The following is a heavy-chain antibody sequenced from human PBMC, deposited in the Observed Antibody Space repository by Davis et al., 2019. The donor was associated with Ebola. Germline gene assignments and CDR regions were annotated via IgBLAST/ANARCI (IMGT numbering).Heavy chain of an antibody. V-gene: IGHV3-53*01. Sequence: SVKGRFTISRDNSKNTLYLQMNSLRAGDTAVYYCATNNFGSGDFGLDVWGKGTTVTVSS. J-gene: IGHJ6*04. D-gene: IGHD3-10*01. CDR3: ATNNFGSGDFGLDV.